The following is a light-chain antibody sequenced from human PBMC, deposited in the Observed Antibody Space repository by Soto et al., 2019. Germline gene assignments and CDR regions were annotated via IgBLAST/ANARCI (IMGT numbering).Light chain of an antibody. J-gene: IGKJ3*01. CDR2: GAS. V-gene: IGKV3-20*01. CDR1: QSVSSSY. Sequence: EIVLTQSPGTLYLSPGERATLSCRASQSVSSSYLAWYQQKPGQAPRLLIDGASSRATGIPDRFSGSGSGTDFTLTISRLEPEDFAVYYCQQYGSSLFTFGPGPKVDIK. CDR3: QQYGSSLFT.